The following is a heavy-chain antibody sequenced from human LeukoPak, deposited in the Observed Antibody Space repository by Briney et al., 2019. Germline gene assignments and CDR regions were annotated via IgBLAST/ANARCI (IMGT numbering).Heavy chain of an antibody. CDR3: ARVLDSGYPVWDC. CDR2: INPNSGVT. J-gene: IGHJ4*02. Sequence: GASVKVFCKASGYTFNGFYMHWVRQAPGQGLEWMGWINPNSGVTNYAQKFQGRVTMTRDTSISTAYMELSRLRSDDTAVYYCARVLDSGYPVWDCWGQGTLVTVSS. D-gene: IGHD5-12*01. CDR1: GYTFNGFY. V-gene: IGHV1-2*02.